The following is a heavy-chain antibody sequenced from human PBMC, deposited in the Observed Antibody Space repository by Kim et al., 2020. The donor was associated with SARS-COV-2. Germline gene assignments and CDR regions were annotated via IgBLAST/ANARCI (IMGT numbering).Heavy chain of an antibody. Sequence: GGSLRLSCAASGLTFDNHAMHWVRQAPGKGLEWVAVISYHGNNKYYVDSVKGRFTISRDNSENTLYLQMNSLRPEDTAVYYCAKDRSRITLFFQHWGQGT. CDR3: AKDRSRITLFFQH. CDR1: GLTFDNHA. J-gene: IGHJ1*01. D-gene: IGHD3-3*01. V-gene: IGHV3-30*04. CDR2: ISYHGNNK.